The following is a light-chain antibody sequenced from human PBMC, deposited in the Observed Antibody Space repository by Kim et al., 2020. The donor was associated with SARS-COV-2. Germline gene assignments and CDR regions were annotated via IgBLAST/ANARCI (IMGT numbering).Light chain of an antibody. V-gene: IGKV1-5*01. Sequence: DIQMTQSPFTLSASVGDRVTITCRASQSISTYLAWYQQKPGKAPKLLLYEASSLRSGVPSRFSGSGSGTDFTLTINSLQPDDFATYYCQQYNSYLSTFGGGTKVEMK. CDR1: QSISTY. J-gene: IGKJ4*01. CDR3: QQYNSYLST. CDR2: EAS.